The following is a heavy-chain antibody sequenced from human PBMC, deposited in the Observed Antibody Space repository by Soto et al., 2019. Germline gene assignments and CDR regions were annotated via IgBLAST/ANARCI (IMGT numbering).Heavy chain of an antibody. CDR3: ARESVGAAAAKGWFDP. CDR1: GYTFTSYA. J-gene: IGHJ5*02. CDR2: INAGNGNT. D-gene: IGHD6-13*01. V-gene: IGHV1-3*01. Sequence: ASVKVSCKASGYTFTSYAMHWVRQAPGQRLEWMGWINAGNGNTKYSQKFQGRVTITRDTSASTAYMELSSLRSEDTAVYYCARESVGAAAAKGWFDPWGQGTLVTVSS.